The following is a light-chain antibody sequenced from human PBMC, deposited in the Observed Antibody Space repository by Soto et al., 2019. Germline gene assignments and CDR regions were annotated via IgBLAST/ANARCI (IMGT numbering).Light chain of an antibody. CDR2: GNS. J-gene: IGLJ2*01. Sequence: QSVLTQPPSVSGAPGQRVTISCTGSSSNIGTPYDVHWYQQLPGTAPKLLIYGNSNRPSGVPDRFSGFKSGTSASLAITGLQAEDEADYYCQSYDSSLSGYVIFGGGTKLTVL. V-gene: IGLV1-40*01. CDR3: QSYDSSLSGYVI. CDR1: SSNIGTPYD.